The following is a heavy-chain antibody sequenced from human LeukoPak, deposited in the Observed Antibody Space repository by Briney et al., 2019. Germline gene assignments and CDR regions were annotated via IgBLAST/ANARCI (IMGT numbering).Heavy chain of an antibody. CDR2: IKEDGSEK. CDR3: AKDSGLYYFDY. Sequence: GGSLRLSCAASGFTFSKYWMSWVRQAPGKGLEWVANIKEDGSEKYFVDSVRGRFIISRDNAENSLYLQMNSLRAEDTAVYYCAKDSGLYYFDYWGQGTLVTVSS. V-gene: IGHV3-7*03. D-gene: IGHD3-16*01. CDR1: GFTFSKYW. J-gene: IGHJ4*02.